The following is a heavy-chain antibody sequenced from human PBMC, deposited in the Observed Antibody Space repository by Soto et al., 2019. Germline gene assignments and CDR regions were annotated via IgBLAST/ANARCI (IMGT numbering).Heavy chain of an antibody. D-gene: IGHD3-3*01. V-gene: IGHV3-74*01. J-gene: IGHJ4*02. CDR3: AKGGTYDFPPY. CDR1: GFTFSSYW. CDR2: INSDGSTT. Sequence: EGQLVESGGGLVQPGGSLRLSCAASGFTFSSYWMHWVRQAPGKGLVWVSRINSDGSTTSYADSVKGRFTISRDNAKNTLYLQMRSLRAEDTAVYYCAKGGTYDFPPYWGQGTLVTVSS.